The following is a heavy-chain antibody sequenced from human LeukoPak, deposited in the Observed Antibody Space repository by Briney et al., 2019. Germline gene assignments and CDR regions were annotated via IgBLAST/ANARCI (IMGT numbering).Heavy chain of an antibody. Sequence: SVKVSCKASGGTFSSYAISWVRQAPGQGLEWMGGIIPIFGTANYAQKFQGGATITADKSTSTAYMELSSLRSEDTAVYYCARDAAAAGTLDFGYWGQGTLVTVSS. CDR3: ARDAAAAGTLDFGY. CDR2: IIPIFGTA. J-gene: IGHJ4*02. V-gene: IGHV1-69*06. CDR1: GGTFSSYA. D-gene: IGHD6-13*01.